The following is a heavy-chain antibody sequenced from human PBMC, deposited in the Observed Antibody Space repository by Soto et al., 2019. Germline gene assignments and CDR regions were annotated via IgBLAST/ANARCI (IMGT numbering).Heavy chain of an antibody. CDR2: IWYDGSNK. CDR3: ARDRSGDTAMVTPDY. Sequence: QVQLVESGGGVVQPGRSLRLSCAASGFTFSSYGMHWVRQAPGKGLEWVAVIWYDGSNKYYADSVKGRFTISRDNSKTTLYLQMTSLRAEDTAVYYCARDRSGDTAMVTPDYWGQGTLVTVSS. CDR1: GFTFSSYG. J-gene: IGHJ4*02. V-gene: IGHV3-33*01. D-gene: IGHD5-18*01.